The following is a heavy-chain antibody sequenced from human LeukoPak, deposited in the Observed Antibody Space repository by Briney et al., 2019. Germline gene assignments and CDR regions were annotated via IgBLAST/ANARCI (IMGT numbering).Heavy chain of an antibody. CDR2: ISDSGGYT. Sequence: GGSLRLSCAVSGITLSNYGMSWVRQAPGKGLEWVSGISDSGGYTYYADSVKGRFTISRDNSKNTLYLHMNSLRAEDTAVYYCAKLGNFASGSYSDWGQGTLVTVSS. D-gene: IGHD3-10*01. J-gene: IGHJ4*02. V-gene: IGHV3-23*01. CDR3: AKLGNFASGSYSD. CDR1: GITLSNYG.